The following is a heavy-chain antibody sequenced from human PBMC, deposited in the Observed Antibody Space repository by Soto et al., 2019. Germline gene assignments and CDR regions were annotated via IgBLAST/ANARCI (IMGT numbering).Heavy chain of an antibody. V-gene: IGHV4-4*07. CDR1: GGSINDYY. Sequence: SETLSLTCSVSGGSINDYYWDWIRQSAGKGLERIGRIYISGATDYNPSLRSRVTTSVDTSSNQISLKVTSVTAADTAMYYCARERTYQLYGDHDLDIWGQGTMVTVSS. J-gene: IGHJ3*02. D-gene: IGHD2-21*01. CDR3: ARERTYQLYGDHDLDI. CDR2: IYISGAT.